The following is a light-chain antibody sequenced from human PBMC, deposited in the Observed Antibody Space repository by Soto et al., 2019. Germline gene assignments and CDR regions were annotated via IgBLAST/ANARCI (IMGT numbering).Light chain of an antibody. V-gene: IGKV3-20*01. CDR2: GAS. J-gene: IGKJ1*01. Sequence: EIVLTQSPGTLSLSPGERATLSCRASQSVSSSYLAWYQQKPGQAPRLLIYGASSRATGIPDRFSGSGSGTDFTLTISRLEPEDFAVYYCQQYGRSPRTFGQGTRWKSN. CDR1: QSVSSSY. CDR3: QQYGRSPRT.